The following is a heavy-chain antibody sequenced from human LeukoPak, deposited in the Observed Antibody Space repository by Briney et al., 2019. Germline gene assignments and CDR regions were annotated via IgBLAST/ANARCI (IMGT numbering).Heavy chain of an antibody. J-gene: IGHJ4*02. Sequence: GESLKISCKGSGYNFATHWIAWVRHMPGKGLGSMGIIYPGDSDARYNPSFQGQVTISVDKRISTAYMQWNSLEASDTAMYYCVRRYYYDGTGSYFDYWGQGTLVTVSS. CDR1: GYNFATHW. CDR2: IYPGDSDA. CDR3: VRRYYYDGTGSYFDY. V-gene: IGHV5-51*04. D-gene: IGHD3-22*01.